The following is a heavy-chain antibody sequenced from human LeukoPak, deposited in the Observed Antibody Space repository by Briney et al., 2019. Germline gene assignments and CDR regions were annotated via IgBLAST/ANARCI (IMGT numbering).Heavy chain of an antibody. CDR1: GFTFSDYY. CDR3: AKDGSLWFGSRGSFFDY. CDR2: ISSSGSTI. Sequence: GGSLRLSCAASGFTFSDYYMSWIRQAPGKGLEWVSYISSSGSTIYYADSVKGRFTISRDNSKNTLYLQMNSLRAEDTAVYYCAKDGSLWFGSRGSFFDYWGQGTLVTVSS. D-gene: IGHD3-10*01. J-gene: IGHJ4*02. V-gene: IGHV3-11*04.